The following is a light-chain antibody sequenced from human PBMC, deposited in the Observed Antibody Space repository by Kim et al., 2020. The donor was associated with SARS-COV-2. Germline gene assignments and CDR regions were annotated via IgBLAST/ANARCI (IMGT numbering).Light chain of an antibody. J-gene: IGLJ1*01. CDR3: GTWDSSLSAFYV. CDR2: DNN. V-gene: IGLV1-51*01. CDR1: RSNIGNNY. Sequence: QKVTISCSGSRSNIGNNYVSWYQQLPGTAPKLLIYDNNKRPSGIPDRFSGSKSGTSATLGITGLQTGDEADYYCGTWDSSLSAFYVFGTGTKVTVL.